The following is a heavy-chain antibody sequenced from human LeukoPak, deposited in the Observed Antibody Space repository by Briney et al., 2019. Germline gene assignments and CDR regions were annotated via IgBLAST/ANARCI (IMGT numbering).Heavy chain of an antibody. J-gene: IGHJ3*01. CDR1: AGTFNRHA. V-gene: IGHV1-69*04. Sequence: ASVKVSCKASAGTFNRHAISWVRQAPGQGLEWMERTTPLPATPSQSQLIQGRVTITTDISTDPVHLDLSILKSEDPAPFFCSGDHPGTPVGFEVWGQGTMVTVSS. D-gene: IGHD3-10*01. CDR2: TTPLPATP. CDR3: SGDHPGTPVGFEV.